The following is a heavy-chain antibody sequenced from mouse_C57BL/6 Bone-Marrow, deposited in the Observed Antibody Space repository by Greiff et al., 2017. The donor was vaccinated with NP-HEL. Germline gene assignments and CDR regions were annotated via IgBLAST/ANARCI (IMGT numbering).Heavy chain of an antibody. CDR3: AKHKRGDYGYALDY. CDR2: IWGGGST. V-gene: IGHV2-9*01. D-gene: IGHD2-4*01. Sequence: VKLMESGPGLVAPSQSLSITCTVSGFSLTSYGVDWVRQPPGQGLEWLGVIWGGGSTNYNSALMSRLSISKDNSKSQVFLKMNSLKTDDTAMYYCAKHKRGDYGYALDYWGQGTSVTVSS. J-gene: IGHJ4*01. CDR1: GFSLTSYG.